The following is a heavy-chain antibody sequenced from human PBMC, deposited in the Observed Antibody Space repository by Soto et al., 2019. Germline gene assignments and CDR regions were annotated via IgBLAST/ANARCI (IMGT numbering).Heavy chain of an antibody. CDR2: ILPIFHLT. CDR1: GGTFSNYG. Sequence: QVQLVQSGAEVKKPGSSVKVSCQASGGTFSNYGINWVRQAPGQGLEWMGGILPIFHLTKYPQNFQGRVTITADKSTSTAYMELSRLRSDDTAVYYCARSYCGADCNSPLGFFQQWGQGTLVTVSS. D-gene: IGHD2-21*02. CDR3: ARSYCGADCNSPLGFFQQ. J-gene: IGHJ1*01. V-gene: IGHV1-69*14.